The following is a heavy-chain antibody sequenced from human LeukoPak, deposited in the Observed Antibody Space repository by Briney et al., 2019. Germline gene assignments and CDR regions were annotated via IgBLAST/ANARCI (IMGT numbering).Heavy chain of an antibody. CDR3: ARALRWDTPAPWYYFDY. Sequence: GGSLRLSCAVSGFTFSSYAMHWVRQAPGKGLEWVAVISYDGSNKYYADSVKGRFTISRDNSKNTLYLQMNSLRAEDTAVYYCARALRWDTPAPWYYFDYWGQGTLVTVSS. CDR2: ISYDGSNK. V-gene: IGHV3-30-3*01. CDR1: GFTFSSYA. D-gene: IGHD5-18*01. J-gene: IGHJ4*02.